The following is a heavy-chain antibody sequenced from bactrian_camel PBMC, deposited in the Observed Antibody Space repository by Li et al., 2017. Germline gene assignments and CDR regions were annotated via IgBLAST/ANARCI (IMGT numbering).Heavy chain of an antibody. CDR3: TREDPGAGRAD. V-gene: IGHV3S31*01. J-gene: IGHJ4*01. D-gene: IGHD6*01. CDR2: IHRGGTIT. CDR1: GFTVSAYA. Sequence: DVQLVESGGGLVQPGGSLRISCEASGFTVSAYAMSWVRQAPGKGLEWISVIHRGGTITYYADSVKGRFTISRDDAKNALYLQLNSLKTEDTAMYYCTREDPGAGRADWGQGTQVTVS.